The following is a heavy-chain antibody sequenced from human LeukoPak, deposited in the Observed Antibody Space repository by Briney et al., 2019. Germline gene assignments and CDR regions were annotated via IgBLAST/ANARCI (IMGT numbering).Heavy chain of an antibody. J-gene: IGHJ4*02. CDR3: ARGVPYDSWSGPHYSDY. Sequence: GGSLRLSYAASRFTLSTYWMSWVRQAPGKGLEWVAHIKQDGSQEYYVDSVKGRFTISRDSAKNSLYLQMNSLSAEDTAVYYCARGVPYDSWSGPHYSDYWGQGTLVTVSS. CDR2: IKQDGSQE. CDR1: RFTLSTYW. V-gene: IGHV3-7*01. D-gene: IGHD3-3*01.